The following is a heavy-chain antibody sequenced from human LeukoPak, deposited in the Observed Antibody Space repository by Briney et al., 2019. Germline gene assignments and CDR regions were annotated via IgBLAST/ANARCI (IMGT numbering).Heavy chain of an antibody. CDR1: GYTFNSFG. CDR2: ISGYDGNT. CDR3: ARGNRGYSDH. V-gene: IGHV1-18*01. Sequence: ASVKVSCKTSGYTFNSFGITWVRQAPGQGLEWMGWISGYDGNTHSAQKFQGRVTVTTDTSTATGYMEVTSLRSDDTAVYFCARGNRGYSDHWGQGTLVTVSS. D-gene: IGHD2/OR15-2a*01. J-gene: IGHJ4*02.